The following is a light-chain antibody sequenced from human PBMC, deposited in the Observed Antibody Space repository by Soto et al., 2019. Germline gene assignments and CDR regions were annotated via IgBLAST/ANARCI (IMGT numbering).Light chain of an antibody. Sequence: QSVLTQPPSVSGAPGQRVTISCTRSSSNIGAGYDVHWCQQLPGTAPKLLMYGNSNRPSGVPDRFSGSKSGTSASLAITGLQAEDEADYYCQSYDSSLSGWVFGGGTKLTVL. J-gene: IGLJ3*02. V-gene: IGLV1-40*01. CDR3: QSYDSSLSGWV. CDR2: GNS. CDR1: SSNIGAGYD.